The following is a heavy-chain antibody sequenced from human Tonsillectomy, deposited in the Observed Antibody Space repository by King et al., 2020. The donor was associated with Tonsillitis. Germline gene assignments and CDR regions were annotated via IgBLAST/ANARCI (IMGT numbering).Heavy chain of an antibody. D-gene: IGHD6-13*01. CDR1: SASISTYY. V-gene: IGHV4-59*01. J-gene: IGHJ4*02. Sequence: QLQESGPGLVKPSETLSLTCTVSSASISTYYWSWIRQPPGKGLEWIGYIYYSGSTNYSPSLKSRVTMSVDTSKNQFSLKLSSVTAADTAIYYCAYSSSWYEGYFDYWGQGTLVTVSS. CDR3: AYSSSWYEGYFDY. CDR2: IYYSGST.